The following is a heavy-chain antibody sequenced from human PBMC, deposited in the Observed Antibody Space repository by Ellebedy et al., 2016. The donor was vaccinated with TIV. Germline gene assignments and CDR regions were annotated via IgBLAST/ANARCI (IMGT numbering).Heavy chain of an antibody. CDR1: GGTFSTYA. D-gene: IGHD4-11*01. Sequence: SVKVSCKASGGTFSTYAISWVRQAPGQGLEWLGGIIPFFGTENYAQKFQGRVTITADESTSTFYMELSSLRFEDTAVYYCAREGGVTTIGNWYFDLWGRGTLVTVSS. J-gene: IGHJ2*01. CDR2: IIPFFGTE. V-gene: IGHV1-69*13. CDR3: AREGGVTTIGNWYFDL.